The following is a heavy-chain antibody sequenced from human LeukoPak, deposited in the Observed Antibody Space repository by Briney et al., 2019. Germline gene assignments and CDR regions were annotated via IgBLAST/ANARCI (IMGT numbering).Heavy chain of an antibody. CDR2: IYYSGST. CDR1: GGSISSSSYY. CDR3: ARLIAVAGPGYFDY. V-gene: IGHV4-39*07. D-gene: IGHD6-19*01. Sequence: SETLSLTCTVSGGSISSSSYYWGWIRQPPGKGLEWIGSIYYSGSTYYNPSLKSRVTISVDTSKNQFSLKLSSVTAADTAVYYCARLIAVAGPGYFDYWGQGTLVTVSS. J-gene: IGHJ4*02.